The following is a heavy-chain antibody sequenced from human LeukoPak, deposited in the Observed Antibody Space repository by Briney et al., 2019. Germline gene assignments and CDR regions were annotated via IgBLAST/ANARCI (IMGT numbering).Heavy chain of an antibody. V-gene: IGHV3-53*01. D-gene: IGHD2-21*02. CDR1: GFTVSSNY. Sequence: GGSLRLSCAASGFTVSSNYMSWVRQAPGKGLEWVSVIYSGGSTYYADSVKGRFTISRDNSKNTLYLQMNSLRAEDTAVYYCARGRSRHRWGPDGMDVWGQGTTVTVSS. J-gene: IGHJ6*02. CDR2: IYSGGST. CDR3: ARGRSRHRWGPDGMDV.